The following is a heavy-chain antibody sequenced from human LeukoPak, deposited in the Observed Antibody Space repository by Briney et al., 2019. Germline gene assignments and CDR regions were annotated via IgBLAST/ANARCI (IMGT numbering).Heavy chain of an antibody. CDR2: IYITGST. CDR1: GGSIINYY. CDR3: ARLKYYDSTGYSPGYYMDV. D-gene: IGHD3-22*01. V-gene: IGHV4-4*07. J-gene: IGHJ6*03. Sequence: KASETLSLTCTVSGGSIINYYWSWIRQSAGTGLEWVGRIYITGSTNYNPSLQSRLSMSVDTSKNQFSLRLTSVSAADTAVYYCARLKYYDSTGYSPGYYMDVWGKGITVTVSS.